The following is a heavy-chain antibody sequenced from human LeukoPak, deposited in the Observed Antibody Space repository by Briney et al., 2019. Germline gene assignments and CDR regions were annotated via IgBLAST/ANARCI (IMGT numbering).Heavy chain of an antibody. V-gene: IGHV3-66*02. D-gene: IGHD1-14*01. Sequence: GGSLGLSCAASGFTVISNYMSWVRQAPGKGLEWVSVIYSGGSTYYADSVKGRFTISRDNSKNTLYLQMNSLRAEDTAVYYCARVVMGPGYYYYMDVWGKGTTVTVSS. J-gene: IGHJ6*03. CDR1: GFTVISNY. CDR3: ARVVMGPGYYYYMDV. CDR2: IYSGGST.